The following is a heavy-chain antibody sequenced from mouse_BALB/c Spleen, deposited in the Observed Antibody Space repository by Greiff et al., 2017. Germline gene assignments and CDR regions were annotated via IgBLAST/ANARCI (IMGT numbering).Heavy chain of an antibody. J-gene: IGHJ4*01. Sequence: VQRVESGPGLVAPSQSLSITCTVSGFSLTGYGVNWVRQPPGKGLEWLGMIWGDGSTDYNSALKSRLSISKDNSKSQVFLKMNSLQTDDTARYYCARDMITTQYAMDYWGQGTSVTVSS. CDR1: GFSLTGYG. CDR2: IWGDGST. D-gene: IGHD2-4*01. V-gene: IGHV2-6-7*01. CDR3: ARDMITTQYAMDY.